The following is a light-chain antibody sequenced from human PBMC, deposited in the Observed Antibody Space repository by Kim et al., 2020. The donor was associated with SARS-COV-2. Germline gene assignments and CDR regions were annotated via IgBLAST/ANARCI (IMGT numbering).Light chain of an antibody. CDR1: QNINNW. V-gene: IGKV1-5*03. J-gene: IGKJ2*01. CDR3: QQYDTYHT. Sequence: LSASVGVSVTITCRASQNINNWLAWYQLRPGRAPKLLIYKASNLESGVPSRFSGSGSGTEFTLTIYSLQPDDFATYYCQQYDTYHTFGQGTKLEIK. CDR2: KAS.